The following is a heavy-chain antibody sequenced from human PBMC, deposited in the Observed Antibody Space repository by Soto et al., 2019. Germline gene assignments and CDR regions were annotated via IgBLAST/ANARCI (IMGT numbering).Heavy chain of an antibody. V-gene: IGHV1-18*01. Sequence: QVQLVQSGAEVKKPGASVKVSCKASGYTFTSYGISWVRQAPGQGLEWMGWISAYNGNTNYAQKLQGRVTVTRDTSTSTAYMELRSLRSDDTAVYYCARDSPARQHLWFGEPHYYYGMDVCGQGTTVTVSS. D-gene: IGHD3-10*01. J-gene: IGHJ6*02. CDR1: GYTFTSYG. CDR2: ISAYNGNT. CDR3: ARDSPARQHLWFGEPHYYYGMDV.